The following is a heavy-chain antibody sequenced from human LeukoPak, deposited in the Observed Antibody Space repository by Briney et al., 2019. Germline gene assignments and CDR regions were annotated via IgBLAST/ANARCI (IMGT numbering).Heavy chain of an antibody. CDR1: GFTFSSYA. J-gene: IGHJ4*02. Sequence: GGSLRLSCAASGFTFSSYAMSWVRQAPGKGLEWVSAISGSGGSTYYADSVKGRFTISRDNSKNTLYLQMNSLRAEDTAVYYCAKVSNYDILTGYYSFDYWGQGTLVTVSS. D-gene: IGHD3-9*01. CDR3: AKVSNYDILTGYYSFDY. V-gene: IGHV3-23*01. CDR2: ISGSGGST.